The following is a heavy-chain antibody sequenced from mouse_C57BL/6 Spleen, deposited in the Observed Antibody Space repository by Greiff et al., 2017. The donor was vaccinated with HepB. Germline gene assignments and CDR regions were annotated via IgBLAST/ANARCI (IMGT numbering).Heavy chain of an antibody. CDR3: ARGGTGPYAMDY. CDR1: GFTFSDYG. D-gene: IGHD4-1*01. J-gene: IGHJ4*01. Sequence: EVKLVESGGGLVKPGGSLKLSCAASGFTFSDYGMHWVRQAPEKGLEWVAYISSGSSTIYYADTVKGRFTISRDNAKNTLFLQMTSLRSEDTAMYYCARGGTGPYAMDYWGQGTSVTVSS. V-gene: IGHV5-17*01. CDR2: ISSGSSTI.